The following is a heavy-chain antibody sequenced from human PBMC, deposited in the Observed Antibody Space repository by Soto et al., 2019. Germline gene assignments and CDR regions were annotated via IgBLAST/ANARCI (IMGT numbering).Heavy chain of an antibody. J-gene: IGHJ3*02. CDR2: IYYSGST. Sequence: QVQLQESGPGLVKPSETLSLTCTVSGGSISSYYWSWIRQPPGKGLEWIGYIYYSGSTNYNPSLKSRVTVSVDTSKNQFSLKLSSVTAADTAVYYCASGDVYNFRPAFDIWGQGTMVTVSS. D-gene: IGHD3-3*01. V-gene: IGHV4-59*08. CDR3: ASGDVYNFRPAFDI. CDR1: GGSISSYY.